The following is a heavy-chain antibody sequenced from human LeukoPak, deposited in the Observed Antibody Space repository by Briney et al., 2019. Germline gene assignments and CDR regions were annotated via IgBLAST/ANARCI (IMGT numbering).Heavy chain of an antibody. V-gene: IGHV3-30*19. CDR1: GFTFSSYG. CDR2: ISYDGSNK. Sequence: GGSLRLSCAASGFTFSSYGMHWVRQAPGKGLEWVAVISYDGSNKYYADSVKGRFTISRDNSKNTLYLQMNSLRAEDTAVYYCAREGFSIDYWGQGTLVTVSS. D-gene: IGHD3-3*01. J-gene: IGHJ4*02. CDR3: AREGFSIDY.